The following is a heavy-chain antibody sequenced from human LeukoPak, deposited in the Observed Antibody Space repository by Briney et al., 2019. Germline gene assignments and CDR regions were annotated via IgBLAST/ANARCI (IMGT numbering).Heavy chain of an antibody. CDR1: GYTFTGYY. Sequence: ASVKVSCKASGYTFTGYYMHWVRQAPGQGLKWMGWINPNSGGTNYAQKFQGRVTMTRDTSISTAYMELSRLRSDDTAVYYCARDKKTYYYDSSGYYLVYWGQGTLVTVSS. V-gene: IGHV1-2*02. CDR2: INPNSGGT. J-gene: IGHJ4*02. D-gene: IGHD3-22*01. CDR3: ARDKKTYYYDSSGYYLVY.